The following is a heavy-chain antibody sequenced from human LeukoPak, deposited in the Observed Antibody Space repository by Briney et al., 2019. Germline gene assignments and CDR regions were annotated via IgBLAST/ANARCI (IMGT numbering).Heavy chain of an antibody. CDR2: ISGSGGST. CDR1: GFTFSSYT. V-gene: IGHV3-23*01. D-gene: IGHD3-22*01. Sequence: TGGSLRLSCAASGFTFSSYTMSWVRQAPGKGLDWVSVISGSGGSTYYADSVKGRFTISRDNSKKTLYLQMNSLRAEDTAIYYCAKYSSGYYYVSSEDYFDYWGLGTLVTVSS. J-gene: IGHJ4*02. CDR3: AKYSSGYYYVSSEDYFDY.